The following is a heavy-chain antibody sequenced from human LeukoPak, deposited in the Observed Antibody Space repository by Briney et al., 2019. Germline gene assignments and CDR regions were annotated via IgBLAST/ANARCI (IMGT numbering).Heavy chain of an antibody. CDR2: IIPIFGTA. D-gene: IGHD6-6*01. CDR3: ASSPSSSSREAYDI. CDR1: GGTFSSYA. J-gene: IGHJ3*02. V-gene: IGHV1-69*05. Sequence: ASVKVSCKASGGTFSSYAISWVRQAPGQGLEWMGGIIPIFGTANYAQKFQGRVTITTDESTSTAYMELSSLRSEDTAVYYCASSPSSSSREAYDIWGQGTMVTVSS.